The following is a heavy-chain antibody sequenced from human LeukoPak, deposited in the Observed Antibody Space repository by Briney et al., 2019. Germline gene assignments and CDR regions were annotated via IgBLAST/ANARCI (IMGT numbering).Heavy chain of an antibody. CDR2: ISGSGGST. Sequence: GGSLRLSCAASGFTFSSYTMSWVRQTPGKGLEWVSAISGSGGSTYYADSVKGRFTISRDNSKNTLYLQMNSLRAEDTAVYYCAKDPSPYSSSWNHFDYWGQGTLVTVSS. J-gene: IGHJ4*02. CDR3: AKDPSPYSSSWNHFDY. D-gene: IGHD6-13*01. CDR1: GFTFSSYT. V-gene: IGHV3-23*01.